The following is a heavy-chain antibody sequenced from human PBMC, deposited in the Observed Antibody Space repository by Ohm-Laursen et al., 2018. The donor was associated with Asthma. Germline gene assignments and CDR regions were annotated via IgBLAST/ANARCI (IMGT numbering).Heavy chain of an antibody. V-gene: IGHV3-23*01. CDR2: IGHDGHDA. J-gene: IGHJ4*02. CDR3: GKGQWEYDY. Sequence: SLRLSCAASGFTFNFFAMRWVRQAPGKGLEWVSGIGHDGHDAYYADSVKGRFSISRDNSKNTVYLQMNSLRAEDTAVYYCGKGQWEYDYWGQGTLVTVSS. D-gene: IGHD1-26*01. CDR1: GFTFNFFA.